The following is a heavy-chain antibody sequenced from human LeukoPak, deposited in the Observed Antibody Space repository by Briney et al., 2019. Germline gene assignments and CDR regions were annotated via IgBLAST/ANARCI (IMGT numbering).Heavy chain of an antibody. CDR1: RGSISSSSYY. J-gene: IGHJ5*02. Sequence: SETLSLTCTVSRGSISSSSYYWGWIRQPPGKGLEWIGSIYYSGSTYYNPSLKSRVTISVDTSKNQFSLKLSSVTAADTAVYYCARQASGWGYTTVTTSWGQGTLVTVSS. V-gene: IGHV4-39*01. CDR2: IYYSGST. CDR3: ARQASGWGYTTVTTS. D-gene: IGHD4-17*01.